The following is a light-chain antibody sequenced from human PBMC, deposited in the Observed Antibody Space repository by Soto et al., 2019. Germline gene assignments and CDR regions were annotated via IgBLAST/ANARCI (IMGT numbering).Light chain of an antibody. Sequence: AFQMPQSHSSLSASVGASLTITRRESPDIRNDLGWYQQKPGKAPRLLIYAASILQSGVPSRFSGSGSGTDFTLTIRSLQPEDLATYYCQQCDAYSPWAFGQGTKVDIK. J-gene: IGKJ1*01. CDR1: PDIRND. CDR2: AAS. V-gene: IGKV1-6*01. CDR3: QQCDAYSPWA.